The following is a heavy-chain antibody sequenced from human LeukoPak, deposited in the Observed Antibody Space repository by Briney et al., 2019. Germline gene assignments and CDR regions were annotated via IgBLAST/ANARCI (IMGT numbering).Heavy chain of an antibody. Sequence: ASVKVSCKASGYTFTSYDINWVRQATGQGLEWMGWMNPNSGNTGYAQKLQGRVTMTTDTSTSTAYMELRSLRSDDTAVYYCARNRMDYDSSGLDYWGQGTLVTVSS. CDR2: MNPNSGNT. CDR1: GYTFTSYD. V-gene: IGHV1-8*01. CDR3: ARNRMDYDSSGLDY. D-gene: IGHD3-22*01. J-gene: IGHJ4*02.